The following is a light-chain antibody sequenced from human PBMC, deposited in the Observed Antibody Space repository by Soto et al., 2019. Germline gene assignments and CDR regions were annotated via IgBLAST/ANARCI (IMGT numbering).Light chain of an antibody. CDR1: SSNIGSTYD. V-gene: IGLV1-40*01. CDR2: GNT. Sequence: QPVLTQPPSVSGAPGQRVTISCTGSSSNIGSTYDVQWYQQLPGTAPKLLIHGNTNRPSGVPDRFSGSKSGTSASLAITGLQADDEADYCCQSYDDSLSVHYVFGTGTKLTVL. J-gene: IGLJ1*01. CDR3: QSYDDSLSVHYV.